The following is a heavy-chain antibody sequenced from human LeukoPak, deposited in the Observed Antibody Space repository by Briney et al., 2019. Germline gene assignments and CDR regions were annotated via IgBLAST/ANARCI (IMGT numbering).Heavy chain of an antibody. Sequence: GGSLRLSCAASGFTFSTYWMHWVRQAPGKGLEWVAVVSYDGRNEYYADSVKGRLTISRDNSKNTLYLQMNSLRAEDTAVYYCAKDRRIMSSVYGMDVWGQGTTVTVSS. CDR3: AKDRRIMSSVYGMDV. CDR2: VSYDGRNE. J-gene: IGHJ6*02. D-gene: IGHD2-15*01. V-gene: IGHV3-30*18. CDR1: GFTFSTYW.